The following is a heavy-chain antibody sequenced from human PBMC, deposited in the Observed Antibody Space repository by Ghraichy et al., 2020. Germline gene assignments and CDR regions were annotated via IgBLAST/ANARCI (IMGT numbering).Heavy chain of an antibody. CDR2: ITGSGETK. CDR1: GFTFSSYA. V-gene: IGHV3-23*01. Sequence: GGSLRLSCEASGFTFSSYAMSWVRQAPGKGLEWVSVITGSGETKNYADSARGRFTISRDNSKNTVYLQMNSLRVEDTAVYYCATFVETADYWGQGTLLTVSS. CDR3: ATFVETADY. D-gene: IGHD6-6*01. J-gene: IGHJ4*02.